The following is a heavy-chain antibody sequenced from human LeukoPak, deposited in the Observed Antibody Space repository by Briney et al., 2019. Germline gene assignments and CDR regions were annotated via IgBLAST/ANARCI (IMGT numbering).Heavy chain of an antibody. Sequence: ASVKVSCKASGGTFSSYAISWVRQAPGQGLEWMGGIIPIFGTVNYAQKFQGRVTITADESTSTAYMELSSLRSEDTAVYYCASAYCGGDCYPRSFDIWGQGTMVTVSS. CDR2: IIPIFGTV. CDR1: GGTFSSYA. CDR3: ASAYCGGDCYPRSFDI. J-gene: IGHJ3*02. D-gene: IGHD2-21*02. V-gene: IGHV1-69*13.